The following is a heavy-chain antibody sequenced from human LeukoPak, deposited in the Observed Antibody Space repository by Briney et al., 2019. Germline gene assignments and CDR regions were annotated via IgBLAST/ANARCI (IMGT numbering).Heavy chain of an antibody. J-gene: IGHJ6*02. V-gene: IGHV1-18*01. CDR1: GYTFTSYG. CDR2: ISVYNGNT. CDR3: ARGHYDSSGYYYVHYYYGMDV. D-gene: IGHD3-22*01. Sequence: ASVKVSCKASGYTFTSYGISWVRQAPGQGLEWMGWISVYNGNTNYAQKLQGRVTMTTDTSTSTAYMELRSLRSDDTAVYYCARGHYDSSGYYYVHYYYGMDVWGQGTTVTVSS.